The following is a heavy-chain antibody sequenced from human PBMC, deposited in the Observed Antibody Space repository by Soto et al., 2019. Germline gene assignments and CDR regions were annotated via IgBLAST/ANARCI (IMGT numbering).Heavy chain of an antibody. J-gene: IGHJ6*02. V-gene: IGHV1-69*13. CDR3: ARDRWLHQPAYGMDV. Sequence: SSVKVSCKASGGTFSSYAISWVRQAPGQGLEWMGGIIPIFGTANYAQKFQGRVTITADEFTSTAYMELSSLRSEDTAVYYCARDRWLHQPAYGMDVWGQGTTVTVSS. CDR1: GGTFSSYA. CDR2: IIPIFGTA. D-gene: IGHD6-19*01.